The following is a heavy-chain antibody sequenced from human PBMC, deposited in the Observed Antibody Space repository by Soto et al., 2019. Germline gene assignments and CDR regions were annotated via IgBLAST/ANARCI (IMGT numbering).Heavy chain of an antibody. CDR2: ISAYNGNT. CDR3: ARDLDVLLWFGELPYGMDV. D-gene: IGHD3-10*01. CDR1: GYTFTSYG. Sequence: QVQLVQSGAEVKKPGASVKVSCKASGYTFTSYGISWVRQAPGQGLEWMGWISAYNGNTNYAQKLQGRVTMTTDTSTSTAYMELRSLRSDDTAVYYCARDLDVLLWFGELPYGMDVWGQGTTVTVSS. V-gene: IGHV1-18*01. J-gene: IGHJ6*02.